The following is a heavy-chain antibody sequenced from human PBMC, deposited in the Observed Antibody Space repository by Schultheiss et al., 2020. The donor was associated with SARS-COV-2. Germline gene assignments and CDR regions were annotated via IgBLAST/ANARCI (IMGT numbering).Heavy chain of an antibody. CDR3: ARTFGANYFYYGMDV. Sequence: GGSLRLSCAASGFTFSSYAMSWIRQAPGKGLEWVSHISSNAATRYYADSVAGRFIISRDNGKKSLYLQMNSLRGEDTAVYYCARTFGANYFYYGMDVWGQGTTVTVSS. V-gene: IGHV3-11*04. CDR2: ISSNAATR. J-gene: IGHJ6*02. D-gene: IGHD3-16*01. CDR1: GFTFSSYA.